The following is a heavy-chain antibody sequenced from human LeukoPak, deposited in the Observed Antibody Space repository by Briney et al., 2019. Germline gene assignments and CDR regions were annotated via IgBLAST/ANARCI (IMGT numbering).Heavy chain of an antibody. D-gene: IGHD2-2*01. CDR3: ARARDCSSTSCYEYFDY. CDR1: GGSFSGYY. J-gene: IGHJ4*02. Sequence: SETLSLTCAVYGGSFSGYYWSWIRQPPGKGLEWIGEINHSGSTNYNPSLKSRVTISVDTSKNQFSLKLSSVTAADTAVYYCARARDCSSTSCYEYFDYWGQGTLVTVSS. CDR2: INHSGST. V-gene: IGHV4-34*01.